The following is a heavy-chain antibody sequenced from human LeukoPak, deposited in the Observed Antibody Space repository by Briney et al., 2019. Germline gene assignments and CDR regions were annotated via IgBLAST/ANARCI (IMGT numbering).Heavy chain of an antibody. CDR2: IYSSAST. D-gene: IGHD1-1*01. J-gene: IGHJ5*02. CDR1: GGSISGNY. V-gene: IGHV4-4*07. CDR3: TRDESGTDWFDP. Sequence: SETLSLTCTDSGGSISGNYWSWIRQPAGKGLEWIGRIYSSASTNYNPSLKRRVTMSVDTSKNPFSLNLSSVTAADTAVYYCTRDESGTDWFDPWGQGTLVTVSS.